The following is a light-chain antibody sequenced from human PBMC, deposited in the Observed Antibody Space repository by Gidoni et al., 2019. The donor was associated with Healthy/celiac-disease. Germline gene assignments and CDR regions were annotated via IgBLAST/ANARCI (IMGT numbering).Light chain of an antibody. Sequence: DIVMTQSPDSLAVSLGERATINCKSSQSVLYRSNNKKHLAWYQQKPGQPPKLLIYWASTRESGVPDRFSGSGSGTDFTLTISSLQAEDVAIYYCQQYYSTPYTFGQXTKLEIK. V-gene: IGKV4-1*01. CDR3: QQYYSTPYT. J-gene: IGKJ2*01. CDR2: WAS. CDR1: QSVLYRSNNKKH.